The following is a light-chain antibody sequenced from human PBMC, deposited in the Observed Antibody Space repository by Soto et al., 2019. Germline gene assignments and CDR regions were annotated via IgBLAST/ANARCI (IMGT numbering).Light chain of an antibody. Sequence: QSALTQPASVSGSPGQSITISCTGTSSDVGGYNYVSWYQSHPGEAPKLIIYDVSNRPSGVSDRFSGSKSGNTASLTISGLHAEDEADYYCRSYTSSISYVFGTGTKLTVL. J-gene: IGLJ1*01. V-gene: IGLV2-14*03. CDR1: SSDVGGYNY. CDR3: RSYTSSISYV. CDR2: DVS.